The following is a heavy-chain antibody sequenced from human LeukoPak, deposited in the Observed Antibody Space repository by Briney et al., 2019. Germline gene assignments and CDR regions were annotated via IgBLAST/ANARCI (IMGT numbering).Heavy chain of an antibody. D-gene: IGHD2-2*02. CDR1: GFIFSHYG. Sequence: PGGSLRLSCAASGFIFSHYGMHWVRQAPGKGLEWVAVISYDGSNKYYADSVKGRFTISRDNSKNTLYLQMNSLRAEDTAVYYCARDGGDIVVVPAAIQGSYFDYWGQGTLVTVSS. V-gene: IGHV3-30*03. CDR2: ISYDGSNK. J-gene: IGHJ4*02. CDR3: ARDGGDIVVVPAAIQGSYFDY.